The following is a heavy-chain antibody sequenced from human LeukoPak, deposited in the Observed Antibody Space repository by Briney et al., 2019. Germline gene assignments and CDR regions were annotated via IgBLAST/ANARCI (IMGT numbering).Heavy chain of an antibody. V-gene: IGHV3-15*01. CDR2: IRSKTEGETK. J-gene: IGHJ4*02. CDR1: RITFRSAW. D-gene: IGHD1-1*01. Sequence: PGGSLRLSCAVSRITFRSAWMSWVRQAPGKGLEWVARIRSKTEGETKEYAASVKGRFTISRDDSRSRLYLQMNSLKTEDTAVYYCATGVVTGTSRWGQGTLVTVSS. CDR3: ATGVVTGTSR.